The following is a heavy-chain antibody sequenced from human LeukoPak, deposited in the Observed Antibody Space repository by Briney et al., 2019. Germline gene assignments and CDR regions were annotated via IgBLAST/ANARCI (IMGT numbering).Heavy chain of an antibody. J-gene: IGHJ4*02. CDR1: GGSISSGSYY. CDR3: ARTSKGIAARADY. D-gene: IGHD6-6*01. V-gene: IGHV4-61*01. CDR2: IYYSGST. Sequence: PSQTLSLTCTVSGGSISSGSYYWSWIRQPPGKGLEWIGYIYYSGSTNYNPSLKSRVTISVDTSKNQLSLKLSSVTAADTAVYYCARTSKGIAARADYWGQGTLVTVSS.